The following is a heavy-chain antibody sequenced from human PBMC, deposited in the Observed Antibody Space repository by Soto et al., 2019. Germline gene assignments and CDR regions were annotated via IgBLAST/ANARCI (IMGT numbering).Heavy chain of an antibody. Sequence: QLVESGGDLVQPGGSLRLSCVASGITLRNYWMSWVRQAPGKGLEWVATMSQDGSARDYLDSVKGRFTISRDDAENSLYLQMSSLRVEDTAIYYCARWPFWGQGTLVTVSS. V-gene: IGHV3-7*01. CDR2: MSQDGSAR. J-gene: IGHJ4*02. CDR1: GITLRNYW. CDR3: ARWPF.